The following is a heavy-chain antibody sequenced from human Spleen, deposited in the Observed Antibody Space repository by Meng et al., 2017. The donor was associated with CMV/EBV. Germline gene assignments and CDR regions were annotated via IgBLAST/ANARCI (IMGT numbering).Heavy chain of an antibody. CDR3: ARDLSRIFLDYDILTAYHPAGIMGV. CDR2: INPNSGGT. J-gene: IGHJ6*02. Sequence: ASVKVSCKASGYTFTDYYIYWVRQAPGQGLEWMGWINPNSGGTNYAQKFQGRVSMTSDTSISTAYMELSGLRSDDTALYYCARDLSRIFLDYDILTAYHPAGIMGVWGQGTTVTVSS. D-gene: IGHD3-9*01. V-gene: IGHV1-2*02. CDR1: GYTFTDYY.